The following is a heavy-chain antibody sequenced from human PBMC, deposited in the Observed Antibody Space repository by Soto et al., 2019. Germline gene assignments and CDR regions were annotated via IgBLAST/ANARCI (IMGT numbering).Heavy chain of an antibody. D-gene: IGHD2-15*01. J-gene: IGHJ4*02. V-gene: IGHV1-8*01. Sequence: QVQLVQSGAEVKKPGASVKVSCKASGYTFVAFDIAWVRQASGQGLEWGGWVNPDTGDTAYKREFQGRLSMTRDTAINTVYMELSSLTPDDTAMYFCVRQAGGASTPGDAYGGQGTLVTVS. CDR3: VRQAGGASTPGDAY. CDR1: GYTFVAFD. CDR2: VNPDTGDT.